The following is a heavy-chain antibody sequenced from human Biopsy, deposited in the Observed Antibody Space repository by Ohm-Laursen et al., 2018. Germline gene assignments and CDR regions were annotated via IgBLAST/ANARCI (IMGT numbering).Heavy chain of an antibody. CDR3: ARGTGRYYVYGAFDI. Sequence: SETLSLTCTVSGDSINNYYWSWIRQPAGKGLEWIGRIYTSGSPSCNLSLESRVTMSVDTSKNQFSLNLRSVTAADTAVYYCARGTGRYYVYGAFDIWGQGTVVTVSS. D-gene: IGHD1-26*01. CDR1: GDSINNYY. J-gene: IGHJ3*02. V-gene: IGHV4-4*07. CDR2: IYTSGSP.